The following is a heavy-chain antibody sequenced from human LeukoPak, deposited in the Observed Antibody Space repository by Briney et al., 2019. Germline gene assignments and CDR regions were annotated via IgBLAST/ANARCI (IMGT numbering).Heavy chain of an antibody. Sequence: PGGSLRLSCAASGFILSTYGMHWVRQPPGEGLESVAVISHDGSNKYYADSVEGRFTISRDNSKNTLYLQMYSLRAEDTAVYYCAKVTYSRGWYHAFDIWGQGTMVTVSS. V-gene: IGHV3-30*18. CDR3: AKVTYSRGWYHAFDI. D-gene: IGHD6-19*01. CDR1: GFILSTYG. CDR2: ISHDGSNK. J-gene: IGHJ3*02.